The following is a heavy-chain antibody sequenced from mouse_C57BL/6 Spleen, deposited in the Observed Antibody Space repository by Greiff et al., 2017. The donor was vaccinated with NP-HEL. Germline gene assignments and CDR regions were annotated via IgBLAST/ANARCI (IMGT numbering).Heavy chain of an antibody. CDR3: ARLGDYGYYAMDY. CDR2: LDPSDSYT. J-gene: IGHJ4*01. V-gene: IGHV1-69*01. D-gene: IGHD2-4*01. Sequence: QVQLQQPGAELVMPGASVKLSCKASGYTFTSSWMHWVKQRPGHGLSWIGELDPSDSYTNYTQKFQGKSTLTVDKSSSTAYMQLSSLTSEDSAVYYCARLGDYGYYAMDYWGQGTSVTVSS. CDR1: GYTFTSSW.